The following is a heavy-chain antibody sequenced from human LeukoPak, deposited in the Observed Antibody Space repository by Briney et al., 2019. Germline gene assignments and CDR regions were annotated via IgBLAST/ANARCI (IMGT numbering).Heavy chain of an antibody. V-gene: IGHV1-2*06. J-gene: IGHJ4*02. CDR2: INPNSGGT. Sequence: GASVKVSCKASGYTFTSYYMHWVRQAPGQGLEWMGRINPNSGGTNYAQKFQGRVTMTRDTSISTAYMELSRLRSDDTAVYYCATSRASYYYDSSGEETDYWGQGTLVTVSS. CDR1: GYTFTSYY. CDR3: ATSRASYYYDSSGEETDY. D-gene: IGHD3-22*01.